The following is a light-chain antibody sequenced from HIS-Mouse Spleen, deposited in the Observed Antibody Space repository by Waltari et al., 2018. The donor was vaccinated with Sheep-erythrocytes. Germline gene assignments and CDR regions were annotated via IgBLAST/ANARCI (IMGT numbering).Light chain of an antibody. CDR3: MQALQTPLT. J-gene: IGKJ2*01. CDR1: QSLLHSNGYNY. CDR2: LGS. V-gene: IGKV2-28*01. Sequence: DIVMTQSPLSLRVTPGEPAPISCRSSQSLLHSNGYNYLDWYLQKPGQSPQLLIYLGSNRASGVPDRFSGSGSGTDFTLKISRVEAEDVGVYYCMQALQTPLTFGQGTKLEIK.